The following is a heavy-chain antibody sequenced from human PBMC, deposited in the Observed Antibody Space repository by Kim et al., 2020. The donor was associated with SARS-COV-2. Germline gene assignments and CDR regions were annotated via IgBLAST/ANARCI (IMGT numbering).Heavy chain of an antibody. CDR3: TRAMITFGGVIVIPGDY. D-gene: IGHD3-16*02. Sequence: KGRFTISRDDSKSIAYLQMNSLKTEDTAVYYCTRAMITFGGVIVIPGDYWGQGTLVTVSS. V-gene: IGHV3-49*02. J-gene: IGHJ4*02.